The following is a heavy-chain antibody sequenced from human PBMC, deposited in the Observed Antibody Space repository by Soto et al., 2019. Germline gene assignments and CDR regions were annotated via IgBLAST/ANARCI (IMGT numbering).Heavy chain of an antibody. V-gene: IGHV4-31*03. CDR1: GGSINSGGYC. CDR3: SRGILV. CDR2: ISYGGST. D-gene: IGHD5-18*01. J-gene: IGHJ4*02. Sequence: QVQLQESGPGLVKPSQTLSLPCTVSGGSINSGGYCWSWIRQHPGKGLDWIGCISYGGSTSYNPSLKSRVTISVDTSKNQFSLKLTSVTAADTAVYYCSRGILVCGQGAMITVSS.